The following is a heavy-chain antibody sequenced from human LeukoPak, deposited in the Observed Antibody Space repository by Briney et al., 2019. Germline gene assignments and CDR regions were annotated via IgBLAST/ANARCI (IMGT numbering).Heavy chain of an antibody. CDR1: GGSFSTYA. CDR3: ARDRGRGYANPYYYYGMDV. V-gene: IGHV1-69*05. D-gene: IGHD5-12*01. CDR2: IIPIFGTA. Sequence: ASVKVSCKASGGSFSTYAISWVRQAPGQGLEWVGGIIPIFGTANYAQKFQGRVTITTDESTSTAYMELSSLRSEDTAVYYCARDRGRGYANPYYYYGMDVWGQGTTVTVSS. J-gene: IGHJ6*02.